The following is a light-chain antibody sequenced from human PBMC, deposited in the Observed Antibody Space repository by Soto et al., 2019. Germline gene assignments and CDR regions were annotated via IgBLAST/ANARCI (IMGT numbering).Light chain of an antibody. CDR2: GAS. V-gene: IGKV3-20*01. CDR1: QSVRRTY. J-gene: IGKJ1*01. Sequence: ERVVTQSPDTLSWAPGEEGTLSWMASQSVRRTYLAWYQQKPGQALRLLIYGASSRATGIPDRFSGSGSGTDFTLTISRLQTEDFEVYYCHQSGSSPSTFGQGTKVDIK. CDR3: HQSGSSPST.